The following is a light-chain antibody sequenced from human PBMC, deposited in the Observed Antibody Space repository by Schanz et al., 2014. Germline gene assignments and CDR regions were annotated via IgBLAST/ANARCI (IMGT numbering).Light chain of an antibody. Sequence: QSVLTQPPSASGTPGQTVTISSSGSTSNIGSNVVNWYQHLPGTAPKLLIYANDQRPSGVPDRFSGSKSGTSASLAITGLQAEDEADYYCHSYDSLSGAVFGGGTKLTVL. V-gene: IGLV1-44*01. CDR3: HSYDSLSGAV. CDR2: AND. CDR1: TSNIGSNV. J-gene: IGLJ3*02.